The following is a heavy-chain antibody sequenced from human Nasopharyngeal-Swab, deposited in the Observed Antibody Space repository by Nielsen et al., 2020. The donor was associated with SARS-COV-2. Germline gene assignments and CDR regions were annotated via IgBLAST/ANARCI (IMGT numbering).Heavy chain of an antibody. Sequence: GGSLRLSCVAAGFTFDGYVMYWVRQAPGKGLEWVSSISWNSDKIYYADSVKGRFTISRDNTKNSLYLQMNNLRTEDTAFYYCAKQKRLGLASDPYFYGLDVWGLGTTVTVSS. CDR3: AKQKRLGLASDPYFYGLDV. V-gene: IGHV3-9*01. J-gene: IGHJ6*02. D-gene: IGHD1-7*01. CDR1: GFTFDGYV. CDR2: ISWNSDKI.